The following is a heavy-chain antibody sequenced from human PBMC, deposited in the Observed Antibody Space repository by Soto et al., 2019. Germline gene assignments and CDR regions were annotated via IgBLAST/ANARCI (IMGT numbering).Heavy chain of an antibody. CDR1: GGSISSGGYS. D-gene: IGHD3-10*01. V-gene: IGHV4-30-2*01. J-gene: IGHJ2*01. Sequence: QLQLQESGSGLVKPSQTLSLTCAVSGGSISSGGYSWSWIRQPPGKGLEWIGYTYHSGSTYYNPSLKSRVTISVDRSKNQFSLKLSSVTAADTAVYYCARAPNYYGSGSYRNWYFDLWGRGTLVTVSS. CDR2: TYHSGST. CDR3: ARAPNYYGSGSYRNWYFDL.